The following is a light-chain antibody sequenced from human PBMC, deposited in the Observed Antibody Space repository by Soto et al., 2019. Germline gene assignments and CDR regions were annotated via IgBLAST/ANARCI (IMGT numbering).Light chain of an antibody. J-gene: IGLJ1*01. Sequence: QSALTQPASVSGSPGQSITISCTGTSSDVGNYNLVSWYQQHPGKAPKLMIYEGSKRPSGVSNRFSGSKSGSTASLTISILQAEDEADYYCCSYAGSSTYVFGTGTKVTVL. CDR2: EGS. CDR3: CSYAGSSTYV. V-gene: IGLV2-23*01. CDR1: SSDVGNYNL.